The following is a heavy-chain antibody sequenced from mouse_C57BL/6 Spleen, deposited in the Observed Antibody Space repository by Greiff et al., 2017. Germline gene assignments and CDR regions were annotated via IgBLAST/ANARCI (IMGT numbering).Heavy chain of an antibody. V-gene: IGHV1-64*01. CDR3: ARFYYYGSYAMDY. J-gene: IGHJ4*01. CDR2: IHPNSGST. Sequence: QVQLQQPGAELVKPGASVKLSCKASGYTFTSYWMHWVKQRPGQGLEWIGMIHPNSGSTNYNEKFKSKATLTVDKSSSTAYMQLSSLTSEDSAVYYCARFYYYGSYAMDYWGQGTSVTVSS. D-gene: IGHD1-1*01. CDR1: GYTFTSYW.